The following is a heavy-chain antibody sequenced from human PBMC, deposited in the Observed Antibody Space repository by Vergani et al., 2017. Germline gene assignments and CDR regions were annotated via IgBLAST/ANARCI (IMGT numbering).Heavy chain of an antibody. CDR2: IYYSGST. CDR3: ARRDSSGWYSAFDI. D-gene: IGHD6-19*01. CDR1: GGSISSSSYY. V-gene: IGHV4-39*01. Sequence: QLQLQESGPGLVKPSETLSLTCTVPGGSISSSSYYWGWIRQPPGKGLEWIGSIYYSGSTYYNPSLKRRVTISVDTSKNQFSLKLSSVTAADTAVYYCARRDSSGWYSAFDIWGQGTMVTVSS. J-gene: IGHJ3*02.